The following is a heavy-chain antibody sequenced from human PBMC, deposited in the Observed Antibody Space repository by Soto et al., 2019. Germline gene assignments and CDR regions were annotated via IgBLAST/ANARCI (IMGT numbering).Heavy chain of an antibody. V-gene: IGHV3-11*01. CDR1: GFFFTDYF. CDR3: ARQLERRVGAASH. CDR2: ISPSGDVT. D-gene: IGHD1-26*01. J-gene: IGHJ4*02. Sequence: QVHLAESGGGLVKSGGSLTLSCSTSGFFFTDYFMSWIRQAPGKGLEWVSYISPSGDVTHYADSVKGRFTISRDNTKNSLFLQMSSLRDADTAVYYCARQLERRVGAASHWGQGTRVSVSS.